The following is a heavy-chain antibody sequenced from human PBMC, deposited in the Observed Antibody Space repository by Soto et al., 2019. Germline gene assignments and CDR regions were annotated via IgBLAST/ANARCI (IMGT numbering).Heavy chain of an antibody. CDR2: IHYSGST. CDR3: ARHSTGLDV. D-gene: IGHD3-9*01. Sequence: QVQLQESGPGLVKPSETLSLTCTVSGGSISSSYWSWIRQPPGKGLEWVGYIHYSGSTHYNPSLNGRITISLDTSKNQFSLKLTSVTAADTAVYYCARHSTGLDVWGKGTTVTVSS. V-gene: IGHV4-59*08. J-gene: IGHJ6*04. CDR1: GGSISSSY.